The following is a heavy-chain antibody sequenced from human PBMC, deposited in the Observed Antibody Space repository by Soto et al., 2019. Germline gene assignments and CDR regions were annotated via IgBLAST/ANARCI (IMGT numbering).Heavy chain of an antibody. D-gene: IGHD3-3*01. CDR2: ISYSGST. J-gene: IGHJ5*02. CDR3: ARDVGLQHDTGYYDFWSGKNNWFDP. V-gene: IGHV4-59*11. Sequence: LSLTCTVSGGSISGRYWSWIRQPPGKGLQYIGYISYSGSTNYNPSLKSRVTISVDTSNNQFSLRLSSVTAADTAVYYCARDVGLQHDTGYYDFWSGKNNWFDPWGQGILVTVSS. CDR1: GGSISGRY.